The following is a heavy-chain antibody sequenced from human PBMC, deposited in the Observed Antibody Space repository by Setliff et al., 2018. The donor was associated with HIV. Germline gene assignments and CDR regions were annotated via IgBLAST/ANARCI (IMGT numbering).Heavy chain of an antibody. J-gene: IGHJ4*02. Sequence: PSETLSLTCTVSGDSISSGRYYWSWFRQPAGKELEWIGLIYISGSTIYNPSLKSRVTITINTSKRQFSLNLSSVTAADSAMYYCARESGIVGAQGFDYWSQGTLVTVSS. V-gene: IGHV4-61*02. CDR1: GDSISSGRYY. D-gene: IGHD1-26*01. CDR2: IYISGST. CDR3: ARESGIVGAQGFDY.